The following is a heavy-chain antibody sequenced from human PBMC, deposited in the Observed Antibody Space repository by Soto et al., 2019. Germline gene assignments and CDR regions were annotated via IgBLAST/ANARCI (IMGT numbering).Heavy chain of an antibody. CDR3: AKVSSSWYAGFFDL. V-gene: IGHV3-23*01. CDR1: GFTFSNYA. Sequence: GGSLRLSCVASGFTFSNYAMSWVRQAPGKGLEWVSGISGSGGSIYYADSVKGRFTISRDNSMNTLYLQMNTLRAEDTAIYYCAKVSSSWYAGFFDLWGQGTLVTV. D-gene: IGHD6-13*01. J-gene: IGHJ4*02. CDR2: ISGSGGSI.